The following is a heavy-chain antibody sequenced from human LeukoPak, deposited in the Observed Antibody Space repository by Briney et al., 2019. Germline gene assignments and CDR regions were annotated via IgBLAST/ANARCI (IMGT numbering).Heavy chain of an antibody. V-gene: IGHV3-13*01. D-gene: IGHD6-13*01. CDR3: ARSWSSSSWYYFDY. Sequence: GGSLRLSCAASGFTFSSYDMHWVRQATGKGLKWVSAIGTAGDTYYPGSVKGRFTISRENAKNSLYLQMNSLRAGDTAVYYCARSWSSSSWYYFDYWGQGTLVTVSS. J-gene: IGHJ4*02. CDR2: IGTAGDT. CDR1: GFTFSSYD.